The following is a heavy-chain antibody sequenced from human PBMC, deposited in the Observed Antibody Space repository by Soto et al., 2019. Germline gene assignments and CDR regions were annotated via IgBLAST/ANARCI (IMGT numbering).Heavy chain of an antibody. D-gene: IGHD3-3*01. V-gene: IGHV3-30*18. CDR3: AKSSPSITIFGVAIAMDYYYCSGMDV. CDR1: GFTFSSYG. J-gene: IGHJ6*02. Sequence: GGSLRLSCAASGFTFSSYGMHWVRQAPGKGLEWVSVISYDGSNKYYADSVKGRFTISRDNSKTTLYLQMNSLRAEDTAVYYCAKSSPSITIFGVAIAMDYYYCSGMDVWGQGTTVTVSS. CDR2: ISYDGSNK.